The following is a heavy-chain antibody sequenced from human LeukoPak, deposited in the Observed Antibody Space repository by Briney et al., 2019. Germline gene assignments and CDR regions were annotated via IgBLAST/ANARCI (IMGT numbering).Heavy chain of an antibody. Sequence: ASVKVSCKASGYTFTGYYMNWVRQAPGQGLEWMGWINPNSGGTNYAQKFQGRVTMTRGTSISTAYMELSRLRSDDTAVYYCARSPLAAAGRRMFDYWGQGTLVTVSS. CDR1: GYTFTGYY. J-gene: IGHJ4*02. CDR3: ARSPLAAAGRRMFDY. V-gene: IGHV1-2*02. D-gene: IGHD6-13*01. CDR2: INPNSGGT.